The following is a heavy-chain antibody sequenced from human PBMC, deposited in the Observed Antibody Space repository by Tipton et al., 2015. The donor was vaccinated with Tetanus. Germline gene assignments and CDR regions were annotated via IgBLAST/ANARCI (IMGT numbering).Heavy chain of an antibody. Sequence: SLRLSCTASGFSFGDYAMSWFRQAPGKGLEWISYISHTGTTTYYSASVMGRFTVSRDNTKNSLYLEINSLRAEDTAVYYCARSESRIAPRIPWGMDIWGQGTTVTVSS. D-gene: IGHD6-6*01. CDR1: GFSFGDYA. V-gene: IGHV3-11*01. J-gene: IGHJ6*02. CDR3: ARSESRIAPRIPWGMDI. CDR2: ISHTGTTT.